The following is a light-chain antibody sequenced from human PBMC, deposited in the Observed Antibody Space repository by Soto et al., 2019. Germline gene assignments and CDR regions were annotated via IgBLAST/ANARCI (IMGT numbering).Light chain of an antibody. V-gene: IGLV2-14*01. Sequence: QSVLTQPASVSGSPGQSITIPCTGTSSDVGGYNYVSWYQQHPGKAPKLMIYDVSTRPSGVSNRFSGSKSGNTASLIISGLQAEDEADYYCSSYTSSSTWVFGGGTKLTVL. J-gene: IGLJ3*02. CDR1: SSDVGGYNY. CDR2: DVS. CDR3: SSYTSSSTWV.